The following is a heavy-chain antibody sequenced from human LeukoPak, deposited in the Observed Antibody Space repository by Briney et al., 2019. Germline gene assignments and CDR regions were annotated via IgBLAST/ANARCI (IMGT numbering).Heavy chain of an antibody. Sequence: SETLSLTCTVSGGSISSYYWSWIRQPPGKGLEWIGYIYYSGSTNYSPSLKSRVTISVDTSKNQFSLKLSSVTAADTAVYFCARLTGYDWESSFDYWGQGTLVTVSS. D-gene: IGHD5-12*01. V-gene: IGHV4-59*01. CDR1: GGSISSYY. J-gene: IGHJ4*02. CDR3: ARLTGYDWESSFDY. CDR2: IYYSGST.